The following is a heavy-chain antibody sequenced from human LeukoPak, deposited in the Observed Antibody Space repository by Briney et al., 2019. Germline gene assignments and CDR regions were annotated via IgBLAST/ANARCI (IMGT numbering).Heavy chain of an antibody. CDR2: IYYSGST. Sequence: SQTLSPTCAISCGSVSSSSYYWGWIRQPPGKGLEWVGSIYYSGSTHYNPSLKSRVAISVDTPNNQFSLKLSSVTAADTAVYYCARWRGRTTLIAVVTDDAFGIWGQGTMVTVSS. J-gene: IGHJ3*02. CDR1: CGSVSSSSYY. CDR3: ARWRGRTTLIAVVTDDAFGI. V-gene: IGHV4-39*01. D-gene: IGHD3-22*01.